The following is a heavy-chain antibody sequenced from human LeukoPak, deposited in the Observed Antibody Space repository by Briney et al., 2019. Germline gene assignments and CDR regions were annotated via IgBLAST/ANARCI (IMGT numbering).Heavy chain of an antibody. V-gene: IGHV3-53*01. CDR2: IYSGGIT. J-gene: IGHJ4*02. CDR1: GFTFSSYW. D-gene: IGHD5-12*01. Sequence: GGSLRLSCAASGFTFSSYWMSWVRQAPGKGLEWVSVIYSGGITYYADSVKGRFTISRDNSKNTLYLQMNSLRAEDTALYYCARGGKYSGYDYWGQGTLVTVSS. CDR3: ARGGKYSGYDY.